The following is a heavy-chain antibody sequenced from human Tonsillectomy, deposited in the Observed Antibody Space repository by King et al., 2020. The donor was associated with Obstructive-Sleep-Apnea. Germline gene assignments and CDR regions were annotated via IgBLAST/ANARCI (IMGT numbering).Heavy chain of an antibody. V-gene: IGHV3-30*02. CDR1: AFTFSSYG. J-gene: IGHJ4*02. D-gene: IGHD2-15*01. CDR2: IHYDVSNK. CDR3: AKDHSVVISATMDS. Sequence: QLVQSGAGVVQPGRSLRLSCTASAFTFSSYGMHCVRQAPGKGLEWVAFIHYDVSNKYYADSVKGRFTISRDNPKNTLYLQMNSLRAEDTAVYYCAKDHSVVISATMDSWGQGTLVTVSS.